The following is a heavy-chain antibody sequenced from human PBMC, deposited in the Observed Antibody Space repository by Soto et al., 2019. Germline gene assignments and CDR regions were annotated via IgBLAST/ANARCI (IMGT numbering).Heavy chain of an antibody. Sequence: GGSLRLSCAASGFTFSSYAMSWVRQAPGKGLEWVSAISGSGGSTYYADSVKGRFTISRDNSKNTLYLQMNSLRAEDTAVYYCAKTRRRGIAAAGTTFDYWGQGTLVTVSS. CDR3: AKTRRRGIAAAGTTFDY. CDR1: GFTFSSYA. J-gene: IGHJ4*02. CDR2: ISGSGGST. D-gene: IGHD6-13*01. V-gene: IGHV3-23*01.